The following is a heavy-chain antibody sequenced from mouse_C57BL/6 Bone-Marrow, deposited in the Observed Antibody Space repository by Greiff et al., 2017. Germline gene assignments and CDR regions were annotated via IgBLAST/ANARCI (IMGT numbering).Heavy chain of an antibody. V-gene: IGHV1-63*01. J-gene: IGHJ4*01. CDR3: ARSQATRLMDY. D-gene: IGHD3-2*02. Sequence: QVQLQQSGAELVRPGTSVKMSCKASGYTFTNYWIGWAKQRPGHGLEWIGDIYPGGGYTNYNEKFKGKATLTADKSSSTAYMQFSSLTSEDSAIYYCARSQATRLMDYWGQGTSVTVSS. CDR1: GYTFTNYW. CDR2: IYPGGGYT.